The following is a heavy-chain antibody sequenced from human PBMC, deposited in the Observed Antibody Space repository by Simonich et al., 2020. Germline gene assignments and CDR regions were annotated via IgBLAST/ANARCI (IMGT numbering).Heavy chain of an antibody. V-gene: IGHV3-21*01. CDR1: GFTFSIYS. CDR2: ISSSSSYI. J-gene: IGHJ3*02. CDR3: AREIEAGNAFDI. Sequence: EVQLVESGGGLVKPGGSLRLSCAASGFTFSIYSMNWVRQAPGKGLEWVSSISSSSSYIYYADSVKGRFTISRDNAKNSLYLQMNSLRAEDTAVYYCAREIEAGNAFDIWGQGTMVTVSS.